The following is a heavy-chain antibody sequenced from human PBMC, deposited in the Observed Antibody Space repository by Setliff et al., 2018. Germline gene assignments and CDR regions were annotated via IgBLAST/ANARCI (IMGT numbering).Heavy chain of an antibody. CDR1: GFSFSSYE. V-gene: IGHV3-48*03. CDR2: IDKSGDRT. D-gene: IGHD1-7*01. CDR3: AKPRVELRWGFES. Sequence: GSLRLSCAASGFSFSSYEMNWVRQAPGKGLEWVSYIDKSGDRTEYADSVKGRFTISRDNAENSLHLQMNSLRAEDTGVYYCAKPRVELRWGFESWGQGTLVTVSS. J-gene: IGHJ4*02.